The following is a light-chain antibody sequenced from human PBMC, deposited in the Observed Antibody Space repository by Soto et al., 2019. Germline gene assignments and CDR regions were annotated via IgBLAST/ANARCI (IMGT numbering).Light chain of an antibody. CDR3: QQYQTYAT. J-gene: IGKJ5*01. Sequence: IQRTQSPSTPSASVGARVTITCRASQTIRSLLAWYQQKPGKAPKAPIYDASRLGSGVPSRFSGSGSGTEFTLTISSLQPDEFATYYRQQYQTYATFGQGTRLEIK. V-gene: IGKV1-5*01. CDR2: DAS. CDR1: QTIRSL.